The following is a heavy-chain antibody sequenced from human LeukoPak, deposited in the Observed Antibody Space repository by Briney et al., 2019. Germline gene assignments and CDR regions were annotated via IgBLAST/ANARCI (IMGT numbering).Heavy chain of an antibody. CDR2: IWYDGSNK. Sequence: GGSLRLSCAASGFTFSSYGMHWVRQAPGKGLEWVAVIWYDGSNKYYADSVKGRFTISRDNSKNTLYLQMNSLRAEDTAVYYCASGAYYYDSSGYANAFDIWGQGTMVTVSS. J-gene: IGHJ3*02. V-gene: IGHV3-33*01. CDR3: ASGAYYYDSSGYANAFDI. D-gene: IGHD3-22*01. CDR1: GFTFSSYG.